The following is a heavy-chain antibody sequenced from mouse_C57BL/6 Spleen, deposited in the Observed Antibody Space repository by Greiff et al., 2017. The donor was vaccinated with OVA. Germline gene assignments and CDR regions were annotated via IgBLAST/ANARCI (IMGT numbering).Heavy chain of an antibody. CDR3: GRYDGRSYWYLDD. Sequence: EVQLQQSGPELVKPGASVKMSCKASGYTFTDYYMNWVKQSHGQSLEWIGVINPYNGGTSYNQKFKGKATLTVDKSSSTAYMELNSLTSEDSAVYYGGRYDGRSYWYLDDWGTGTTVTVSS. V-gene: IGHV1-19*01. J-gene: IGHJ1*03. CDR1: GYTFTDYY. D-gene: IGHD1-1*01. CDR2: INPYNGGT.